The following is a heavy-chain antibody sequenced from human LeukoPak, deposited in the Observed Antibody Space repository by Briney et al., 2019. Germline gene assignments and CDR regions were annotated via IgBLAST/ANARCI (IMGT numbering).Heavy chain of an antibody. J-gene: IGHJ5*02. Sequence: SETLSLTCTVSGGSISSYYWSWIRQPPGKGLEWIGSIYYSGSTYYNPSLKSRVTISVDTSKNQFSLKLSSVTAADTAVYYCARQTLRFLEWYLPPGNWFDPWGQGTLVTVSS. CDR2: IYYSGST. CDR1: GGSISSYY. V-gene: IGHV4-59*05. D-gene: IGHD3-3*01. CDR3: ARQTLRFLEWYLPPGNWFDP.